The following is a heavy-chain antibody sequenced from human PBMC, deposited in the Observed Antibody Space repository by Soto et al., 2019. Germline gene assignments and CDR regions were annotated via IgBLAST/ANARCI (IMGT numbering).Heavy chain of an antibody. V-gene: IGHV4-39*07. J-gene: IGHJ6*02. CDR1: GGSISSSSYY. CDR2: IYYSGST. CDR3: ARVVGIAAAGIYYYYYGMDV. Sequence: PSETLSLTCTVSGGSISSSSYYWDWIRLPPGKGLEWIGSIYYSGSTYYNPSLKSRVTISVDTSKNQFSLKLSSVTAADTAVHYCARVVGIAAAGIYYYYYGMDVWGQGTTVT. D-gene: IGHD6-13*01.